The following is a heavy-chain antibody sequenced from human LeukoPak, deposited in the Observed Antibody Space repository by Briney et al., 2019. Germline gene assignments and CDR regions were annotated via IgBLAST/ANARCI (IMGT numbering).Heavy chain of an antibody. CDR3: ARGPVSTFDY. D-gene: IGHD1-14*01. Sequence: GGSLRLSCAASGFTFSSYEMNWVRQAPGKGLEWVSYISSSGSTIYYADSVKGRFTISRDNAKNSLYLQMDSLRADDTAVYYCARGPVSTFDYWGQGTLVTVSS. CDR2: ISSSGSTI. V-gene: IGHV3-48*03. J-gene: IGHJ4*02. CDR1: GFTFSSYE.